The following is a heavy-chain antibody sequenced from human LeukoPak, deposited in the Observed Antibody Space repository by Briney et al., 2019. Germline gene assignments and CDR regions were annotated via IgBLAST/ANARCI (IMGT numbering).Heavy chain of an antibody. V-gene: IGHV3-21*06. Sequence: GGSLRLSCVASGFYFNTYSLNWVRRAPGKGLEWVASISSSSNYIRYADSMKGRVTISRDNAKNSLYLQMDSLRVDDTAVYYFARPLQGSYAMDVWGLGTTVIVSS. CDR2: ISSSSNYI. CDR3: ARPLQGSYAMDV. J-gene: IGHJ6*02. CDR1: GFYFNTYS.